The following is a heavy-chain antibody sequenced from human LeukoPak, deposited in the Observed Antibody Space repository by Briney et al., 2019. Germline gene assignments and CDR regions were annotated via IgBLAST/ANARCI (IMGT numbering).Heavy chain of an antibody. CDR1: GGTFSSYA. D-gene: IGHD3-3*01. CDR3: ARERREVRFLEWSSSYYFDY. CDR2: IIPIFGTA. V-gene: IGHV1-69*05. Sequence: SVKVSCKASGGTFSSYAISWVRQAPGQGLEWMGGIIPIFGTANYAQKFQGRVTITTDESTSTAYMELSSLRSEDTAVYYCARERREVRFLEWSSSYYFDYWGQGTLVTVSS. J-gene: IGHJ4*02.